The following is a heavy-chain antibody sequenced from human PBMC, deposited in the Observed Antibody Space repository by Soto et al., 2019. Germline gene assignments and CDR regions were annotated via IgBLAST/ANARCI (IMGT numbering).Heavy chain of an antibody. V-gene: IGHV1-46*01. J-gene: IGHJ4*02. CDR1: GYTFTHYY. CDR3: ARDLAAGDY. Sequence: QVQLVQSGAEVKKPGASVKLSCRTSGYTFTHYYIHWVRQAPGQGLEWLAIINPASGSTNYAQDFQGRVTLTMDTSTTTFYMELRGLRAEDTGIFYCARDLAAGDYWGQGTLVTVSS. D-gene: IGHD6-13*01. CDR2: INPASGST.